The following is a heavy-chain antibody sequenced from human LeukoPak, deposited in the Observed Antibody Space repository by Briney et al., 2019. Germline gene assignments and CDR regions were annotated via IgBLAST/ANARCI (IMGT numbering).Heavy chain of an antibody. CDR2: IYYSGST. CDR1: GGTISSGDYY. Sequence: SQTLSLTCTVSGGTISSGDYYWSWIRQPPGKGLEWIGYIYYSGSTYYNPSLKSRVTISVDTSKNQFSLKLSSVTAADTAVYYCATYDYGDHGGSDAFDIWGQGTMVTVSS. J-gene: IGHJ3*02. CDR3: ATYDYGDHGGSDAFDI. D-gene: IGHD4-17*01. V-gene: IGHV4-30-4*08.